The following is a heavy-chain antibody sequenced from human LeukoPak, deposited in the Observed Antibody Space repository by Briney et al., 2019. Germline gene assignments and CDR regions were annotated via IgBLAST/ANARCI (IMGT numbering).Heavy chain of an antibody. Sequence: GGSLRLSCAASGFTFSSYSMNWVRQAPGKGLEWVSYISSSSSTIYYADSVKGRFTISRDNAKNSLYLQMNSLRAEDTAVYYCARNSNPYYYGSGSYGYYGMDVWGQGTTVTVSS. CDR2: ISSSSSTI. CDR1: GFTFSSYS. V-gene: IGHV3-48*04. D-gene: IGHD3-10*01. J-gene: IGHJ6*02. CDR3: ARNSNPYYYGSGSYGYYGMDV.